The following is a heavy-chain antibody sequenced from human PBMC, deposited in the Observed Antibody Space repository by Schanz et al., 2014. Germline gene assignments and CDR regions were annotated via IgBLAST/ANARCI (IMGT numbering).Heavy chain of an antibody. CDR3: ARSGSSNWYCFDY. D-gene: IGHD6-13*01. Sequence: QVQLVQSEAEVKKPGASVKVSCKASGYSFTPFPIHWVRQAPGQRLEWMGWINAGTGNTEYSQKFQGRVTITRDTLASTAYMEVSSLRSEDTAVYYCARSGSSNWYCFDYWGQGTLVTVSS. CDR1: GYSFTPFP. CDR2: INAGTGNT. J-gene: IGHJ4*02. V-gene: IGHV1-3*01.